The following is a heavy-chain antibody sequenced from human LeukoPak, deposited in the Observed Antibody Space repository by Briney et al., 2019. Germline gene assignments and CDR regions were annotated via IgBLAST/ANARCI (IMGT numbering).Heavy chain of an antibody. CDR3: AREGRYYYYYMDV. CDR2: INPNSGGT. CDR1: GYTVTGYY. Sequence: ASVKVSCKASGYTVTGYYMHWVRQSPGQGREGMGWINPNSGGTNYAQKLQGRVTMTTDTSTSTGYLELRSLRSDDTAVYYCAREGRYYYYYMDVWGKGTTVPVSS. V-gene: IGHV1-2*02. J-gene: IGHJ6*03.